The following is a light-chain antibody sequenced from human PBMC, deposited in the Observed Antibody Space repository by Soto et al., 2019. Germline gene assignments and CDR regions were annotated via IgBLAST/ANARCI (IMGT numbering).Light chain of an antibody. Sequence: DGHVTQSPSSLSSSVGDRVTLTCRTSQHVATYLTWYQQKSGRAPTLLIYSSSGLQPGVSPRFSGSGSGTDFTLTISSLQSEDFATYFCQQTYSVPPTFGQGTTVDFK. J-gene: IGKJ1*01. CDR1: QHVATY. V-gene: IGKV1-39*01. CDR2: SSS. CDR3: QQTYSVPPT.